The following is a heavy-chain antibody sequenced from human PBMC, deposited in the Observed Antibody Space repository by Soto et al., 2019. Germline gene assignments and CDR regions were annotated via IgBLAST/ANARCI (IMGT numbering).Heavy chain of an antibody. CDR3: ARGIKGQQQLGPDYYYYYMDV. Sequence: ASVKVSCKASGYTFTSYGISWVRQAPGQGLEWMGWISAYNGNTNYAQKLQGRVTMTTDTSTSTAYMELRSLRSDDTAVYYCARGIKGQQQLGPDYYYYYMDVWGKGTTVTVSS. CDR1: GYTFTSYG. CDR2: ISAYNGNT. D-gene: IGHD6-13*01. J-gene: IGHJ6*03. V-gene: IGHV1-18*01.